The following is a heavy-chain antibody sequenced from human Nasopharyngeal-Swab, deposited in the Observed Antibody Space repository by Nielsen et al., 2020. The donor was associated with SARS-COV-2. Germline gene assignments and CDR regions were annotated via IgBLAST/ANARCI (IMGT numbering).Heavy chain of an antibody. Sequence: SETLSLTCTVSGGSISSYYWSWIRQPPGKGLEWIGYIYYSGSTNYNPSLKSRVTISVDTSKNQFSLKLSSVTAADTAVYYCARLGGDTAMGLWGQGTLVTVSS. CDR3: ARLGGDTAMGL. D-gene: IGHD5-18*01. CDR2: IYYSGST. V-gene: IGHV4-59*08. CDR1: GGSISSYY. J-gene: IGHJ4*02.